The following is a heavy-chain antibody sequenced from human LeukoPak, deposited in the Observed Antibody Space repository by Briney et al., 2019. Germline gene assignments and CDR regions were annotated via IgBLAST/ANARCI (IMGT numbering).Heavy chain of an antibody. CDR3: AKDSTAYYYSMDV. CDR2: ISYDGSNK. Sequence: GRSLRLSCAASGFTFSSYGMHWVRQAPGKGLEWVAVISYDGSNKYYADSVKGRFTISRDNSKNTLYLQMNSLRAEDTAVYYCAKDSTAYYYSMDVWGQGTTVTVSS. CDR1: GFTFSSYG. D-gene: IGHD2-21*02. J-gene: IGHJ6*02. V-gene: IGHV3-30*18.